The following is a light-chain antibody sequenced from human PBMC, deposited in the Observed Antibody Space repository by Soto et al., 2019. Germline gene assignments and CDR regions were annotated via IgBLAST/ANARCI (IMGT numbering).Light chain of an antibody. V-gene: IGKV1-5*03. Sequence: DIRRTQSPSTLSASVGDRVTIACRSSQSIISWLAWYQQKPGKAPKLLIYKASTLESGVPSRFSGSGSGTEFTLTISSLQPEDFATYYCQQYNGYSPWTFGQGTKVDI. CDR2: KAS. CDR1: QSIISW. J-gene: IGKJ1*01. CDR3: QQYNGYSPWT.